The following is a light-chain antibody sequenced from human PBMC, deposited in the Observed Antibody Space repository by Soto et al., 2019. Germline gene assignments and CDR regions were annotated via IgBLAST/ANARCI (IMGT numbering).Light chain of an antibody. CDR2: AAS. CDR3: LQDYNYPWT. J-gene: IGKJ1*01. Sequence: AIQMTQSPPSLSASVGDRVTITCRASQGIRNDLGWYQQKPGKAPDLLIYAASSLKSGVPSRFSGSGSGTDFTLTISSLQPEDFATYYCLQDYNYPWTFGQGTKVEIK. V-gene: IGKV1-6*01. CDR1: QGIRND.